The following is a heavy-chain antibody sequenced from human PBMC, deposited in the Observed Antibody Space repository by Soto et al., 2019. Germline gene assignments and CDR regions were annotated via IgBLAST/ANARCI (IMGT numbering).Heavy chain of an antibody. D-gene: IGHD5-12*01. CDR3: AIIVATIPIGYYYGMDV. Sequence: AGGSLRLSCAASGFTFSSYSMNWVRQAPGKGLEWVSSISSSSSYIYYADSVKGRFTISRDNAKNSLYLQMNSLRAEDTAVYYCAIIVATIPIGYYYGMDVWGQGTTVTVSS. CDR2: ISSSSSYI. CDR1: GFTFSSYS. V-gene: IGHV3-21*01. J-gene: IGHJ6*02.